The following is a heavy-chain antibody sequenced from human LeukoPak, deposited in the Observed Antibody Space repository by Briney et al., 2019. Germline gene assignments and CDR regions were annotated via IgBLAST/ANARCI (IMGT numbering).Heavy chain of an antibody. CDR1: GYTFTGYY. D-gene: IGHD3-22*01. J-gene: IGHJ3*02. CDR2: INPNSGGT. CDR3: ARASYYDSCDI. V-gene: IGHV1-2*02. Sequence: ASVKVSCKASGYTFTGYYMHWVRQAPGQGLEWMGWINPNSGGTNYAQKFQGRVTMTRDMSTSTVYMELSSLRSEDTAVYYCARASYYDSCDIWGQGTMVTVSS.